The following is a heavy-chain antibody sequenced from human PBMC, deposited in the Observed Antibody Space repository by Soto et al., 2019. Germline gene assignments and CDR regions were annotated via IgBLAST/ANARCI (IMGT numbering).Heavy chain of an antibody. V-gene: IGHV4-59*01. Sequence: PSETLSLTCTVSGGSISSYYWSWIRQPPGKGLEWIGYIYYSGSTNYNPSLKSRVTISVDTSKNQFSLKLSSVTAADTAVYYCARPAVAGPGGYAFDIWGQGTMVTVSS. D-gene: IGHD6-19*01. CDR3: ARPAVAGPGGYAFDI. CDR1: GGSISSYY. J-gene: IGHJ3*02. CDR2: IYYSGST.